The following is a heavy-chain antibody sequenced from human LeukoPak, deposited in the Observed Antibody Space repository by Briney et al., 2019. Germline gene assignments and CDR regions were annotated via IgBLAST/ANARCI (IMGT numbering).Heavy chain of an antibody. Sequence: PGGSLRLSCAASGFTFSSYGMSWVRQPPGKGLVWVSCINSHGSTTSYADSVKGRFTISRDNAKNTVYLQLNSLRAEDTAVYYCARGGAYSYGYVGYWGQGTLVTVSS. V-gene: IGHV3-74*01. CDR1: GFTFSSYG. J-gene: IGHJ4*02. CDR3: ARGGAYSYGYVGY. CDR2: INSHGSTT. D-gene: IGHD5-18*01.